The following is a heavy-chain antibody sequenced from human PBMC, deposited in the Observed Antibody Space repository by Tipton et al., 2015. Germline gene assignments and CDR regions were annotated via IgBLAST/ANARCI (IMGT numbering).Heavy chain of an antibody. V-gene: IGHV4-59*01. J-gene: IGHJ6*02. CDR2: IRYSGGT. D-gene: IGHD1-1*01. Sequence: TLSLTCTVSGTSLSGFYWTRIRQHPGTGLEWIGYIRYSGGTNYKPSLRGRVSISLDMSKNQFSLKLRSVTAADTAMYFCARENAYYYGMDVWGQGTTVTVSS. CDR3: ARENAYYYGMDV. CDR1: GTSLSGFY.